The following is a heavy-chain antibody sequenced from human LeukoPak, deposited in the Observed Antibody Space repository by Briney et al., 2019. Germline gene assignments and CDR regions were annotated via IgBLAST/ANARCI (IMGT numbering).Heavy chain of an antibody. CDR1: GFSFTNYA. D-gene: IGHD5-18*01. CDR3: AKGVKLWLERPLDY. Sequence: PGGSLSLSCAASGFSFTNYAMHWVRQAPGKGLEWVSAISGSGGSTYYADSVKGRFTISRDNSKNTLYLQMNSLRAEDTAVYYCAKGVKLWLERPLDYWGQGTLVTVSS. J-gene: IGHJ4*02. CDR2: ISGSGGST. V-gene: IGHV3-23*01.